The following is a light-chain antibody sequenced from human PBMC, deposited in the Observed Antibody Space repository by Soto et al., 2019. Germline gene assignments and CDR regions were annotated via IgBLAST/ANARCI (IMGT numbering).Light chain of an antibody. CDR2: EVS. V-gene: IGLV2-23*02. CDR1: SSDVGSYNL. Sequence: QSALTQPASVSGSPGQSITISCTGTSSDVGSYNLVSWYQQHPGKAPKLMIYEVSKRPSGVSNRFSGSKSGNTASLTISGLQAEDEADYYCCSYAGSSTFPWVFGTGTKLTVL. J-gene: IGLJ1*01. CDR3: CSYAGSSTFPWV.